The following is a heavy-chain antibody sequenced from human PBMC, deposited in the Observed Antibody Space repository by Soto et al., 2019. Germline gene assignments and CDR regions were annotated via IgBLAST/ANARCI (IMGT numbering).Heavy chain of an antibody. Sequence: GGSLILSCVASGFTFGDYYMSWIRQAPGKGLEWVSYISSSSSYTNYADSVKGRFTISRDNAKNSLYLQMNSLRAEDTAVYYCARDHHRYSGYDYVDYWGQGTLVTVSS. D-gene: IGHD5-12*01. CDR3: ARDHHRYSGYDYVDY. J-gene: IGHJ4*02. V-gene: IGHV3-11*05. CDR2: ISSSSSYT. CDR1: GFTFGDYY.